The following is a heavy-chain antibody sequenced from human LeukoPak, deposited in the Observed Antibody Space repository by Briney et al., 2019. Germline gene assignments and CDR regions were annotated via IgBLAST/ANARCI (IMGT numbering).Heavy chain of an antibody. CDR1: GGSFSGYY. D-gene: IGHD2-15*01. V-gene: IGHV4-34*01. CDR2: INHSGST. Sequence: PSETLSLTCAVYGGSFSGYYWSWIRQPPGKGLEWIGEINHSGSTNYNPSLESRVTISVDTPKNQFSLKLSSVTAADTAVYYCARGAVVVVAANPLVIWGQGTMVTVSS. J-gene: IGHJ3*02. CDR3: ARGAVVVVAANPLVI.